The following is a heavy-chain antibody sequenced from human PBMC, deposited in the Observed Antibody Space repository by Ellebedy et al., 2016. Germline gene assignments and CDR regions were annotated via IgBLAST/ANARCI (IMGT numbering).Heavy chain of an antibody. V-gene: IGHV5-51*01. CDR3: ARARVDYYGSGSPYDY. CDR2: IYPGDSDT. CDR1: GYSFTSYW. Sequence: GESLKISXKGSGYSFTSYWIGWVRQMPGKGLEWMGIIYPGDSDTRYSPSFQGQVTISADKSISTAYLQWSSLKASDTAMYYCARARVDYYGSGSPYDYWGQGTLVTVSS. D-gene: IGHD3-10*01. J-gene: IGHJ4*02.